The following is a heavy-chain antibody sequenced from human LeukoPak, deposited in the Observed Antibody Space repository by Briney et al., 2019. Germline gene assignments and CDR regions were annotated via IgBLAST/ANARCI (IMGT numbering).Heavy chain of an antibody. CDR1: GYTFTSYY. CDR3: AHLACTNGVCQGFDY. J-gene: IGHJ4*02. V-gene: IGHV1-46*03. Sequence: GASVKVSCKASGYTFTSYYMHWVRQAPGQGLEWMGIINPSGGSTSYAQKFQGRVTITADESTSTAYMELSSLRSEDTAVYYCAHLACTNGVCQGFDYWGQGTLVTVSS. CDR2: INPSGGST. D-gene: IGHD2-8*01.